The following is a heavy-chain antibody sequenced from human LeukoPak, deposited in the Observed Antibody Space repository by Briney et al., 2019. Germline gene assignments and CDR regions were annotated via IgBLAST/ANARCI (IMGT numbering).Heavy chain of an antibody. V-gene: IGHV3-7*01. D-gene: IGHD3-22*01. J-gene: IGHJ6*03. CDR1: GFPFSSYD. CDR3: ARGYDSSGYYDYYYYMDV. CDR2: IKQDGSEK. Sequence: GGSLRLSCAASGFPFSSYDMNWVRQAPGKGLEWVANIKQDGSEKYYVDSVKGRFTISRDNAKNSLYLQMNSLRAEDTAVYYCARGYDSSGYYDYYYYMDVWGKGTTVTVSS.